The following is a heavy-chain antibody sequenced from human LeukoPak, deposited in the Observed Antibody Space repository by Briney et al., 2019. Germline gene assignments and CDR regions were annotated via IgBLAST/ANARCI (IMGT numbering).Heavy chain of an antibody. CDR2: IWYEGSNK. Sequence: GGSLRLSCAASGFTFSSYGMHWVRQAPGKGLEWVAVIWYEGSNKYYADSVKGRFTISRDNSKNTLYLQMNSLRAEDTAVYYCARDKGGSGYSYGIFDYWGQGTLVTVSS. J-gene: IGHJ4*02. D-gene: IGHD5-18*01. V-gene: IGHV3-33*01. CDR3: ARDKGGSGYSYGIFDY. CDR1: GFTFSSYG.